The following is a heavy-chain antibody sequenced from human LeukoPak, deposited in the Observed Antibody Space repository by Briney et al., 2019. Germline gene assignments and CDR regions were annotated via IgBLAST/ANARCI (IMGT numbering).Heavy chain of an antibody. CDR3: ARHGPGIYWAARLSWFDP. CDR1: GGSISSYY. J-gene: IGHJ5*02. Sequence: SETLSLTCTVSGGSISSYYWSWIRQPPGKGLEWIGYIYTSGSTNHNPSLKSRVTISVDTSKNQFSLKLSSVTAADTAVYYCARHGPGIYWAARLSWFDPWGQGTLVTVSS. CDR2: IYTSGST. V-gene: IGHV4-4*09. D-gene: IGHD6-6*01.